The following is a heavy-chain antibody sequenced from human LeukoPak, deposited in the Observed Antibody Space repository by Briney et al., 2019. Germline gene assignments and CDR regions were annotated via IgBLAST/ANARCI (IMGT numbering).Heavy chain of an antibody. CDR1: GYTFTGYY. CDR2: INPNSGDT. Sequence: GASVKVSCKASGYTFTGYYIHRVRQAPGQGLEWMGWINPNSGDTNYAQKFQGRVTMTRDTSISTAYMELSRLRSDDTAVYYCARGIVGATTSEDYWGQGTLVTVSS. J-gene: IGHJ4*02. CDR3: ARGIVGATTSEDY. D-gene: IGHD1-26*01. V-gene: IGHV1-2*02.